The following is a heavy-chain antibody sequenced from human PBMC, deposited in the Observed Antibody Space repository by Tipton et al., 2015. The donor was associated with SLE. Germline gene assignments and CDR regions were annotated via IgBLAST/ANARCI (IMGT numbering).Heavy chain of an antibody. Sequence: TLSLTCTVSVGPLTSGRYYWSWIRQPAGKGLEWIGHIYTTGSTNYSPSLKSRVTISFDTSETQFSLKLASVTIADTAVYYCARVSSGTNYAIESWGQGMLVTVSS. CDR2: IYTTGST. J-gene: IGHJ4*02. V-gene: IGHV4-61*09. D-gene: IGHD4/OR15-4a*01. CDR1: VGPLTSGRYY. CDR3: ARVSSGTNYAIES.